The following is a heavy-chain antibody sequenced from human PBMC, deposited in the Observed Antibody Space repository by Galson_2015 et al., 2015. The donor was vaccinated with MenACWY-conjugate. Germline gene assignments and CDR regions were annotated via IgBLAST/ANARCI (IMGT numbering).Heavy chain of an antibody. D-gene: IGHD1-26*01. Sequence: IYYSGSTYYNPSLKSRVTISVDTSKNQFSLKLSSVTAADTAVYYCARSGRNWFDPWGQGTLVTVSS. J-gene: IGHJ5*02. CDR3: ARSGRNWFDP. V-gene: IGHV4-31*02. CDR2: IYYSGST.